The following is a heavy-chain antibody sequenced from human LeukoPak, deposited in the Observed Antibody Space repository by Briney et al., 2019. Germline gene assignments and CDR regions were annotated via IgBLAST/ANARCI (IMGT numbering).Heavy chain of an antibody. CDR3: ARRFLLDYGDYEGKITYFDY. CDR2: IYYSGST. CDR1: GGSISSSSYY. V-gene: IGHV4-39*07. J-gene: IGHJ4*02. Sequence: PSETLSLTCTVSGGSISSSSYYWGWIRQPPGKGLEWIGSIYYSGSTYYTPSLKSRVTISVDTSKNQFSLKLSSVTAADTAVYYCARRFLLDYGDYEGKITYFDYWGQGTLVTVSS. D-gene: IGHD4-17*01.